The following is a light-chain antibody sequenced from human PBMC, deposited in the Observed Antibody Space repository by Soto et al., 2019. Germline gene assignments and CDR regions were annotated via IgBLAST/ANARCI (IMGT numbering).Light chain of an antibody. J-gene: IGKJ1*01. Sequence: EIVLTQSPGTLSLSPGERATLSCRASQRIVTHLAWYQQKPGQAPRLLIHGASNRATGIPDRFSGSGSGTDFTLTITRLEPEDFAVYYCQQYGGSPRTFGQGTKVDIK. CDR2: GAS. CDR3: QQYGGSPRT. CDR1: QRIVTH. V-gene: IGKV3-20*01.